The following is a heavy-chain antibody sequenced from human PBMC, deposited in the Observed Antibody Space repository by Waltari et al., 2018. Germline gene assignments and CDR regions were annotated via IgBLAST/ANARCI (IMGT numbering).Heavy chain of an antibody. V-gene: IGHV3-30*01. J-gene: IGHJ5*02. CDR2: ISYDGSNK. Sequence: QVQLAESGGGVVQPGRSLRLSCAASGFTFSSYAMHWVRQAPGKGLEWVAVISYDGSNKYYAESGKGRFTISRDNSKNTLYLQMNSLRAEDTAVYYCARQGYDFWSGPGGWFDPWGQGTLVTVSS. D-gene: IGHD3-3*01. CDR3: ARQGYDFWSGPGGWFDP. CDR1: GFTFSSYA.